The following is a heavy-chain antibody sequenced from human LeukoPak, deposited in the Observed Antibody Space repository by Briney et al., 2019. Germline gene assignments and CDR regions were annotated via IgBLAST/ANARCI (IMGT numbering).Heavy chain of an antibody. D-gene: IGHD1-26*01. CDR2: ISSSGSYI. J-gene: IGHJ3*02. V-gene: IGHV3-21*01. CDR1: RFTFSSYS. CDR3: ARVLVGAMGI. Sequence: AGGSLRLSCAASRFTFSSYSMNWVRQAPGKGLEWVSSISSSGSYIYYADSVKGRFTISRDNAKNSLYLQMNSLRAEDTAVYYCARVLVGAMGIWGQGTMVTVSS.